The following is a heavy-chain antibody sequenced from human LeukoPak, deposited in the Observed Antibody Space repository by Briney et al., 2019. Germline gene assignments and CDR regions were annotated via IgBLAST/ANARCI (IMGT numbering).Heavy chain of an antibody. D-gene: IGHD2-2*01. V-gene: IGHV3-23*01. CDR2: TTYSGDVT. J-gene: IGHJ5*02. CDR1: GFTFSSNG. Sequence: GGSLRLSCAASGFTFSSNGMDWVRQAPGKGLEWVATTTYSGDVTYHSDSVKGRFTVSRDNLKNTLYLQMNNLGAEDTAVYYCARDQAHAASWFAPWGQGTLVTVSS. CDR3: ARDQAHAASWFAP.